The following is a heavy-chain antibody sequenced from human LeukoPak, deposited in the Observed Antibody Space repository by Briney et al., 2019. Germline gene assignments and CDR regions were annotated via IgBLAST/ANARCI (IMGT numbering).Heavy chain of an antibody. CDR3: AKDRNYDFTVDAFDI. V-gene: IGHV3-23*01. CDR2: ISGSGGTT. CDR1: GFTFSSYA. J-gene: IGHJ3*02. Sequence: GGSLRLSCAASGFTFSSYAMSWVRQAPGKGPEWVSTISGSGGTTYYADSVKGRFTISRDKSKNTLYLQMNSLRAEDTAVYYCAKDRNYDFTVDAFDIWGQGTMVTVSS. D-gene: IGHD3-3*01.